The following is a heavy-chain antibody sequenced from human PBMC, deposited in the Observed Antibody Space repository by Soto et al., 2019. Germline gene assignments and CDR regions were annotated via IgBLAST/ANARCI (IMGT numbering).Heavy chain of an antibody. CDR1: GGYIGSYC. CDR2: MYSGGST. J-gene: IGHJ3*02. CDR3: ARHLVDDAFDI. V-gene: IGHV4-59*08. Sequence: SETMCVTCTVSGGYIGSYCWSWIRQPPGKGLEWIGYMYSGGSTSHNPSLKSRVTISVDTSKNQFSLKLSSVTAADTAVYYCARHLVDDAFDIWGQGTMVTVSS.